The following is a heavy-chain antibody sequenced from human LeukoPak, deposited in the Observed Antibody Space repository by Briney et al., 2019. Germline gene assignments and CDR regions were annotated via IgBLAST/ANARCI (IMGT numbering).Heavy chain of an antibody. CDR2: IRYDGSNK. CDR3: AKELLYYYDSSGPDY. D-gene: IGHD3-22*01. J-gene: IGHJ4*02. V-gene: IGHV3-30*02. CDR1: GFSFSSYG. Sequence: PTGGSLRLSCAASGFSFSSYGIHWVRQAPGKGLEWVAFIRYDGSNKYYADSVKGRFTISRDNSKNTLYLQMNTLRAEDTAVYYCAKELLYYYDSSGPDYWGQGTLVTVSS.